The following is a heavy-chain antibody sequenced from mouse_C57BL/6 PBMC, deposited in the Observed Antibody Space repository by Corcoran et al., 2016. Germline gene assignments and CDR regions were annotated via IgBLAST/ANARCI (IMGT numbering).Heavy chain of an antibody. D-gene: IGHD1-1*01. Sequence: QIQLVQSGPELKKPGETVKISCKASGYTFTTYGMSWVKQAPGKGLKWMGWINTYSGVPTYADDFKGRFAFSLETSASTAYLQINNLKNEDTATYFCARKEGYYYGSSYDYAMDYWGQGTSVTVSS. CDR3: ARKEGYYYGSSYDYAMDY. CDR1: GYTFTTYG. CDR2: INTYSGVP. J-gene: IGHJ4*01. V-gene: IGHV9-3*01.